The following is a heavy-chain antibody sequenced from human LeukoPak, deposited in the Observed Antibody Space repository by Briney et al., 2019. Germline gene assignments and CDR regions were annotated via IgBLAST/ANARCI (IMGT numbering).Heavy chain of an antibody. CDR3: ASSDAALYYFDY. Sequence: PSETLSLTCTVFRGSISSYYWSWIRQPPGKGLEWIGYIYYSGSTDYNPSLKSRVTISIDTSRHQFSLKLSSVTAADTAVYYCASSDAALYYFDYWGQGTLVTVSS. D-gene: IGHD3-16*01. CDR1: RGSISSYY. J-gene: IGHJ4*02. V-gene: IGHV4-59*01. CDR2: IYYSGST.